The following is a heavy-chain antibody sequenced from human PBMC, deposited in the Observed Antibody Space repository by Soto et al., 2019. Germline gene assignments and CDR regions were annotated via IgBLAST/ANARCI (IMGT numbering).Heavy chain of an antibody. D-gene: IGHD6-13*01. Sequence: ASVKVSCKASGYTFTSYAMHWVRQAPGQRLEWMGWINAGNGNTKYSQKFQGRVTITRDTSASTAYMELSSLRSEGTAVYYCATLAAAGTEYYYYGMDVWGQGTTVTVS. V-gene: IGHV1-3*01. CDR2: INAGNGNT. CDR1: GYTFTSYA. J-gene: IGHJ6*02. CDR3: ATLAAAGTEYYYYGMDV.